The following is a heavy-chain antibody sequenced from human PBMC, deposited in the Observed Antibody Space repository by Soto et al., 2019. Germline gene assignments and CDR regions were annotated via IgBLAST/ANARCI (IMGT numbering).Heavy chain of an antibody. J-gene: IGHJ4*02. CDR3: ARRYGWLYFEY. CDR2: IFYSGST. CDR1: GDSISSSNYF. V-gene: IGHV4-39*01. Sequence: PSETLSLTCTVSGDSISSSNYFWGWIRQPSGKGLEWIGTIFYSGSTYYNPSLKSRVTISVDTSKNQFSLKLTSVTAADTALYYCARRYGWLYFEYWGQGSLVTVSS. D-gene: IGHD3-10*01.